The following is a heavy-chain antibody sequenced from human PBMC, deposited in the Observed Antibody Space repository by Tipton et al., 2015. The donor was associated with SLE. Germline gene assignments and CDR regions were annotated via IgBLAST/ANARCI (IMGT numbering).Heavy chain of an antibody. J-gene: IGHJ6*02. CDR1: GGSITSGYY. D-gene: IGHD2-2*01. CDR3: AKGCSSSTCEPFYYFGMDV. CDR2: IYTSGST. V-gene: IGHV4-61*02. Sequence: TLSLTCAVSGGSITSGYYWNWIRQPPGKGLEWIGRIYTSGSTYYNPSLKSRVAISVDTSKNQFSLKLRSVTAADTAVYYCAKGCSSSTCEPFYYFGMDVWGQGTTVTV.